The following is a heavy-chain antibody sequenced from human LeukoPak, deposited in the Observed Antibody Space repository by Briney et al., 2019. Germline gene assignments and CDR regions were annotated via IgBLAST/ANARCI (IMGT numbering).Heavy chain of an antibody. CDR1: GYTFTGYY. V-gene: IGHV1-2*06. CDR3: ARVATVTTPDY. CDR2: INPNSGGA. D-gene: IGHD4-17*01. Sequence: ASVKVSCKASGYTFTGYYMHWVRQAPGQGLEWMGRINPNSGGANYAQKVQGRFTMTRDTSISTAYMELSRLRSDDTAVYYCARVATVTTPDYWGQGTLVTVSS. J-gene: IGHJ4*02.